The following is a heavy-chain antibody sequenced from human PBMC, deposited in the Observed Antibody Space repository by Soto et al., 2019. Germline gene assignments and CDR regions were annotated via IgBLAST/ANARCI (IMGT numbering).Heavy chain of an antibody. V-gene: IGHV3-74*01. CDR3: ARDTRGQWLGYYYYYYGMDV. CDR2: INSNGSST. D-gene: IGHD6-19*01. J-gene: IGHJ6*02. Sequence: GWSLRLSCASSVFTFVSYWMHWVRQAPGKGLVWVSRINSNGSSTSYADSVKGRFTISRDNAKNTLYLQMNSLRAEDTAVYYCARDTRGQWLGYYYYYYGMDVWGQGTTVTVSS. CDR1: VFTFVSYW.